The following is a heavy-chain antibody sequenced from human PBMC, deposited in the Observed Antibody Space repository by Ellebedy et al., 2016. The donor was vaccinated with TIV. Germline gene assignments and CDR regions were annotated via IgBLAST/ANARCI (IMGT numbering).Heavy chain of an antibody. V-gene: IGHV3-9*01. J-gene: IGHJ4*02. CDR3: VKALTNSGRLDY. D-gene: IGHD3-10*01. CDR2: FSWNSGAI. CDR1: GFTFEDNA. Sequence: PGGSLRLSCAASGFTFEDNAMHWVRQAPGKGLEWVSGFSWNSGAIGYADSVKGRLTISRDNAKPSLYLQMDRLRVGDTALSYCVKALTNSGRLDYWGQGTLVTDSS.